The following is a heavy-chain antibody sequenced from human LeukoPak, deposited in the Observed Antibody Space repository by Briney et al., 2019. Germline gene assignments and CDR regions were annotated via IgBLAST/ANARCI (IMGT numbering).Heavy chain of an antibody. CDR3: ARDPSGSHWFDY. CDR1: GGSISSGSYY. V-gene: IGHV4-61*02. J-gene: IGHJ4*02. D-gene: IGHD1-26*01. Sequence: PSETLSLTCTVSGGSISSGSYYWSWIRQPAGKGLEWIGRIYTSGSTNYNPSLKSRVTISVDTSKNQFSLKLSSVTAADTAVYYCARDPSGSHWFDYWGQGTLVTVSS. CDR2: IYTSGST.